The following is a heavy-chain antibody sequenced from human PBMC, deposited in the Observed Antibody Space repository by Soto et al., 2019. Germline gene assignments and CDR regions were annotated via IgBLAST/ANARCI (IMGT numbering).Heavy chain of an antibody. D-gene: IGHD3-10*01. CDR3: ARGDVGDLYFYYFGLDV. CDR1: GGPVSGYH. V-gene: IGHV4-34*01. Sequence: LSLTCSVSGGPVSGYHWSWIRQYPGKGLEWIAEIKHTGSFHYNPSLLSRVTMSVDTSKNQFSLNLSSVTAADTAVYYCARGDVGDLYFYYFGLDVWGQGTTVTVSS. CDR2: IKHTGSF. J-gene: IGHJ6*02.